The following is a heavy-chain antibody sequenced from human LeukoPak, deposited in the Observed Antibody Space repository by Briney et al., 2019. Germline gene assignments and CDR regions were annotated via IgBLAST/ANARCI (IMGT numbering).Heavy chain of an antibody. CDR1: GFTFSTYE. CDR3: ARDWGDKTLDY. Sequence: GGSLRLSCAASGFTFSTYEMTWVRQAPGKGLDWVSYISRSGSSKYYADSVNRRFTISRDNAKNSLSLQMNNLRADDTAVYYCARDWGDKTLDYWGQGTLVTVSS. J-gene: IGHJ4*02. D-gene: IGHD3-16*01. V-gene: IGHV3-48*03. CDR2: ISRSGSSK.